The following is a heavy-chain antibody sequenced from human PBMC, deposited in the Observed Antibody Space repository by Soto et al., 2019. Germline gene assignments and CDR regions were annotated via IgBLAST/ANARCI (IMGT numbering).Heavy chain of an antibody. Sequence: EVQLVESGGGLVQPGGSLRLSCVASGFTFSDYWMTWVRQAPGKGLEWLANINKDGAAQXXVDSVRGRFTIXRXNSXXXXXXXXXXXXXXXXXXXXXXXXXDYGDYWGQGTLVTVSS. CDR1: GFTFSDYW. CDR2: INKDGAAQ. V-gene: IGHV3-7*01. CDR3: XXXXDYGDY. J-gene: IGHJ4*02.